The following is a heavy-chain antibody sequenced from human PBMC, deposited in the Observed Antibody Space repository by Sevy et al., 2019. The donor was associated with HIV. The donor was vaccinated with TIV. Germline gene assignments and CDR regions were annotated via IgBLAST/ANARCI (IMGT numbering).Heavy chain of an antibody. CDR3: AKVDSSGYYSVSGFDY. CDR2: ISGSGGST. D-gene: IGHD3-22*01. J-gene: IGHJ4*02. V-gene: IGHV3-23*01. Sequence: GGSLRLSCAASGLTFSSYAMSWVRQAPGKGLEWVSPISGSGGSTYYADSVKGRFTISRDNSKNTLYLQMNSLRAEDTAVYYCAKVDSSGYYSVSGFDYWGQGTLVTVSS. CDR1: GLTFSSYA.